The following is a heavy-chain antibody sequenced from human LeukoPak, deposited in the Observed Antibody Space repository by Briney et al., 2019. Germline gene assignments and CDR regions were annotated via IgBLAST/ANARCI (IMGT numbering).Heavy chain of an antibody. V-gene: IGHV4-34*01. CDR2: INHSGST. J-gene: IGHJ4*02. CDR3: AGARVIIGCVDY. D-gene: IGHD3-3*01. CDR1: GGSFSGYY. Sequence: PSETLSLTCAVYGGSFSGYYWSWIRQPPGKGLEWIGEINHSGSTNYNPSLKSRVTISVDTSKNQFSLKLSSVTAADTAVYYCAGARVIIGCVDYWGQGTLVTVSS.